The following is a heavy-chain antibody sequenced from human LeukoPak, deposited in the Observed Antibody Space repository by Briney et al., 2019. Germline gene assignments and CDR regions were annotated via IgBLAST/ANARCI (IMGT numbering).Heavy chain of an antibody. V-gene: IGHV1-24*01. Sequence: ASVKVSCKVSGYTLTELSMHWVRQAPGKGLEWMGGFDPEDGETIYAQKFQGRVTMTEDTSTDTACMELSSLRSEDTAVSYCAXXXXXGYYGGYYYYGMDVWGQGTTVTVSS. J-gene: IGHJ6*02. CDR2: FDPEDGET. D-gene: IGHD3-22*01. CDR3: AXXXXXGYYGGYYYYGMDV. CDR1: GYTLTELS.